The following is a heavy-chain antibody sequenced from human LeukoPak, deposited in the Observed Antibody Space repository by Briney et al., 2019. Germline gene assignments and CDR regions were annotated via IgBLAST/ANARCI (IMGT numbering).Heavy chain of an antibody. CDR3: ARSKLITVDAFDV. Sequence: PSETLSLTCTVSGGSISTYSWNWIRQPPGKGLEWIGYVYDSRTTDYNPSLTSRLTITVDTYNTQFSLRLSSVTAADTAVSYCARSKLITVDAFDVWGQGTMVTVSS. CDR1: GGSISTYS. V-gene: IGHV4-59*01. J-gene: IGHJ3*01. D-gene: IGHD2-8*01. CDR2: VYDSRTT.